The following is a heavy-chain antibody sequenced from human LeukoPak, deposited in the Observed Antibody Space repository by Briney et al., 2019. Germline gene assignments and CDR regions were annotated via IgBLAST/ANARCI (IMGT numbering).Heavy chain of an antibody. CDR3: GRNGDYAIDF. V-gene: IGHV4-34*12. D-gene: IGHD4-17*01. CDR2: IVHSGST. J-gene: IGHJ4*02. CDR1: GGSFSGYY. Sequence: SETLSLTCAVYGGSFSGYYWSWIRQPPGKGLEWIGEIVHSGSTNYNPSLKSRVTISVDKSKNQFSLNLNSVTAADTAIYYCGRNGDYAIDFWGQGILVTVSS.